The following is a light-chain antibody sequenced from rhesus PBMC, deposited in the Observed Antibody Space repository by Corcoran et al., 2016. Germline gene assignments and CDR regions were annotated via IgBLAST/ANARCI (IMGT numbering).Light chain of an antibody. V-gene: IGLV2-32*01. CDR1: SSDIGGYNY. J-gene: IGLJ1*01. CDR2: VVT. CDR3: SSFASRYPFI. Sequence: QTALTQPRSVSGSPGQSVTISCTGTSSDIGGYNYVSWYQQRPGTAPKLMINVVTKRPSGVSDRVSGSKSGSTASLTISGLPAEDAADYYCSSFASRYPFIFGGGTRLTVL.